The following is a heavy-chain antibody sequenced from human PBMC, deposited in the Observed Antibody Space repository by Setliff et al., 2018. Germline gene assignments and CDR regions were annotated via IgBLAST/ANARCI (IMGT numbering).Heavy chain of an antibody. CDR1: GYTFTSYG. CDR2: ISAYNGYI. J-gene: IGHJ4*02. V-gene: IGHV1-18*01. D-gene: IGHD2-15*01. CDR3: ARAPPKIVATVAALDY. Sequence: ASVKVSCKASGYTFTSYGITWVRQAPGQGLEWMAWISAYNGYIVYAQKFQGRVTVTTDTSTSTAYMELRSLRSDDTAVYYCARAPPKIVATVAALDYWGQGALVTVSS.